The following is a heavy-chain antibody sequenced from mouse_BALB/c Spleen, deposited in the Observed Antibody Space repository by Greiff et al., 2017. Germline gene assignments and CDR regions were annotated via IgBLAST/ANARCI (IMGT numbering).Heavy chain of an antibody. CDR3: ARTYYYAMDY. CDR2: INPSNGRT. V-gene: IGHV1S81*02. J-gene: IGHJ4*01. CDR1: GYTFTSYW. Sequence: VQLQQSGAELVKPGASVKLSCKASGYTFTSYWMHWVKQRPGQGLEWIGEINPSNGRTNYNEKFKSKATLTVDKSSSTAYMQLSSLTSEDSAVYYCARTYYYAMDYWGQGTSVTVSS. D-gene: IGHD5-1*01.